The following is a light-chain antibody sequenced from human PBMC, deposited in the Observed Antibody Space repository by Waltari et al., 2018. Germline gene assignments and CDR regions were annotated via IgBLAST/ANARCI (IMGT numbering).Light chain of an antibody. CDR3: ASYVNYTTFHVV. Sequence: QSALTQPASVSGSPGQSTTLSCPGATPHLVFYTPFPWYQQHPGQVPKLIIFAGVKRPSGVSNRFAGSKSVTPASLTISGLQADDEADYFCASYVNYTTFHVVFGGGTKLTVL. CDR2: AGV. V-gene: IGLV2-23*03. CDR1: TPHLVFYTP. J-gene: IGLJ2*01.